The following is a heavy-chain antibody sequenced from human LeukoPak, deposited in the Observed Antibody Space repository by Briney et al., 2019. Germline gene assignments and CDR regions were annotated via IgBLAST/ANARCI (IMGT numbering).Heavy chain of an antibody. J-gene: IGHJ6*04. Sequence: GGSLRLSCAASGFTFSSYAMSWVRQAPGKGLEWVSAISGSDGSTYYADSVKGRFTISRDNSKNTLYLQMNSLRAEDTAVYYCAKGVRGVIYYYYGMDVWGKGTTVTVSS. V-gene: IGHV3-23*01. D-gene: IGHD3-10*01. CDR2: ISGSDGST. CDR3: AKGVRGVIYYYYGMDV. CDR1: GFTFSSYA.